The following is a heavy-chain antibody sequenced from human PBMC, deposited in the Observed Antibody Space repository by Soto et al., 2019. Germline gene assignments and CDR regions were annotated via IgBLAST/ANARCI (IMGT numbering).Heavy chain of an antibody. V-gene: IGHV4-34*01. J-gene: IGHJ3*02. CDR2: INHSGST. D-gene: IGHD6-6*01. CDR1: GGSFSGYY. Sequence: SETLSLTCAVYGGSFSGYYWSWIRQPPGKGLEWIGEINHSGSTNYNPSLKSRVTISVETSKNQFSLKLSSVTAADTAVYYCATLRYSSSTKASAFDIWGQGTMVTVSS. CDR3: ATLRYSSSTKASAFDI.